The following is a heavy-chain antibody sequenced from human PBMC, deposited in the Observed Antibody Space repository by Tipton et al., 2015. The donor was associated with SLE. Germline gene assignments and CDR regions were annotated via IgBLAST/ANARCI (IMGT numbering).Heavy chain of an antibody. Sequence: TLSLTCAVSGDSISSGKWWSWVRQSPGKGLEWIGEIYQTGSTNHNPSLKSRVTMSVDKSKNQFSLKLTSVTAADTAVYFCAREGYPGSFDIWGQGTMVTVSS. V-gene: IGHV4-4*01. J-gene: IGHJ3*02. CDR3: AREGYPGSFDI. D-gene: IGHD2-15*01. CDR2: IYQTGST. CDR1: GDSISSGKW.